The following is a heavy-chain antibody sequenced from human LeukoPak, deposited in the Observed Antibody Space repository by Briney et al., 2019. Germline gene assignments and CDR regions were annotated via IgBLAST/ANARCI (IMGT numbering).Heavy chain of an antibody. V-gene: IGHV1-69*05. D-gene: IGHD1-26*01. CDR2: IIPIFGTA. J-gene: IGHJ4*02. Sequence: GASVKVSCKASGGTFSSYAISWVRQAPGQGLEWMGGIIPIFGTANYAQKFQGRVTITTDESTSTAYMELSSLRSEDTAVYYCARSVFGQGWELRGSYFDYWGQGTLVTVSS. CDR1: GGTFSSYA. CDR3: ARSVFGQGWELRGSYFDY.